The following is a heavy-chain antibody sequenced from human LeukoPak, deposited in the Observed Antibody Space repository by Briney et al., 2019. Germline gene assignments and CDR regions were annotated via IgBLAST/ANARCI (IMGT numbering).Heavy chain of an antibody. CDR1: GFTFSSYW. D-gene: IGHD6-6*01. J-gene: IGHJ4*02. Sequence: GGSLRLSCAASGFTFSSYWMHWVRQAPGKGLVWVSRINSDGSRTSYADSVKGRFTISRDNAKNTLYLQMNSLRAEDTAVYFCARAPPTKSSSSHDYWGQGTLVTVSS. CDR2: INSDGSRT. CDR3: ARAPPTKSSSSHDY. V-gene: IGHV3-74*01.